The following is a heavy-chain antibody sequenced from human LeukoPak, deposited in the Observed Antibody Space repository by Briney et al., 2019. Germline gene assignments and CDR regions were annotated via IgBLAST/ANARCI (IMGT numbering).Heavy chain of an antibody. J-gene: IGHJ6*02. Sequence: GGSLRLSCAASGFTFSSYSMNWVRQAPGKGLEWVSSISSSSIYIYYADSVKGRFTISRDNAKSSLYLQMNSLRAEDTAVYYCARSPDSYYFYYDMDVWGQGTTVTVSS. CDR2: ISSSSIYI. CDR3: ARSPDSYYFYYDMDV. V-gene: IGHV3-21*01. CDR1: GFTFSSYS.